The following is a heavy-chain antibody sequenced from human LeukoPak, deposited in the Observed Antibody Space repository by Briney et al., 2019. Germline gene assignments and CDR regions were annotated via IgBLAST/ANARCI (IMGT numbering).Heavy chain of an antibody. CDR3: ARGYYTFDP. CDR2: IWHDGSNK. J-gene: IGHJ5*02. Sequence: PGGSLRLSCAASGFTFSSYGMHWVRQAPGKGLEWVAVIWHDGSNKYYADSVKGRFTISRDNSKNTLYLQMNSLRAEDTALYHCARGYYTFDPWGQGTLVTVSS. CDR1: GFTFSSYG. D-gene: IGHD2/OR15-2a*01. V-gene: IGHV3-33*01.